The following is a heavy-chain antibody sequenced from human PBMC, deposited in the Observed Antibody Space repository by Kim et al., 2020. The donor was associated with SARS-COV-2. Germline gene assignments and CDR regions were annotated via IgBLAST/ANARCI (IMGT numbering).Heavy chain of an antibody. D-gene: IGHD6-13*01. CDR2: INDGGTT. V-gene: IGHV4-34*01. CDR3: VRYSTSWYGTGYFYAMDV. J-gene: IGHJ6*02. CDR1: GASLSGFF. Sequence: SETLSLTCAINGASLSGFFWGWIRQPPGKGLEWIADINDGGTTNYNPSLKTRVTLSLDRAKRHFSLHLRSLSAADTGLYYCVRYSTSWYGTGYFYAMDVWGQGTTVTVS.